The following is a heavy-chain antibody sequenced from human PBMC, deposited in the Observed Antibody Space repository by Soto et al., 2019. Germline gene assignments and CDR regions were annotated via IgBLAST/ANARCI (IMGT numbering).Heavy chain of an antibody. V-gene: IGHV3-74*01. CDR1: GFTFGPFW. CDR3: ARDRLRYNWNDFPYYYYGMDV. D-gene: IGHD1-1*01. CDR2: INSEGSTI. Sequence: GGSLRLSCAASGFTFGPFWMHWVRQAPGKGLEWLSHINSEGSTIDYADSVKGQFTISRDKAKNKLYLQMNRLKDEYTAVYYCARDRLRYNWNDFPYYYYGMDVWGQGTTVTVSS. J-gene: IGHJ6*02.